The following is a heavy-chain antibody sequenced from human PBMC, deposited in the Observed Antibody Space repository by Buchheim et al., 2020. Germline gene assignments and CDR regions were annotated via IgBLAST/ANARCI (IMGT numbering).Heavy chain of an antibody. CDR1: GYTFTGYY. V-gene: IGHV1-2*04. CDR3: ARDRITMVRGVSYYYYGMDV. CDR2: INPNSGGT. D-gene: IGHD3-10*01. Sequence: QVQLVQSGAEVKKPGASVKVSCKASGYTFTGYYMHWVRQAPGQGLEWMGWINPNSGGTNYAQKFQGWVTMTRDTSISTAYMELSRLSSDDTAVYYCARDRITMVRGVSYYYYGMDVWGQGTT. J-gene: IGHJ6*02.